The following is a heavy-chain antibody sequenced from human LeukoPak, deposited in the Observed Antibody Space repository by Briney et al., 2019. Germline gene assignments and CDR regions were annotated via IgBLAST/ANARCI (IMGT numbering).Heavy chain of an antibody. CDR2: IYYSGST. Sequence: PSETLSLICTVSGHSISSSSYYWGWIRQPPGKGLEWVESIYYSGSTYYNPSLKSRVTISVDTSKNQFSLKLSSVTAADTAVYYCARFYYYGSGSYKCYFDYWGQGTLVTVSS. J-gene: IGHJ4*02. CDR1: GHSISSSSYY. D-gene: IGHD3-10*01. CDR3: ARFYYYGSGSYKCYFDY. V-gene: IGHV4-39*01.